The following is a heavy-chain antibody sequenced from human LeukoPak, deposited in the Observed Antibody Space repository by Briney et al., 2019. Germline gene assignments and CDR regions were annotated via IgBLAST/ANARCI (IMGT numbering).Heavy chain of an antibody. CDR2: IKQDGSEK. CDR3: ARAHNWKYGSFDF. J-gene: IGHJ4*02. CDR1: GFSFSSYW. D-gene: IGHD1-7*01. Sequence: GGSLRLSCAASGFSFSSYWMSWVRQASGKGLEWVANIKQDGSEKDYVDSVKGRFTISRDNAKNSLYLQMNSLRAEDTAVYYCARAHNWKYGSFDFWGQGTLVTVSS. V-gene: IGHV3-7*01.